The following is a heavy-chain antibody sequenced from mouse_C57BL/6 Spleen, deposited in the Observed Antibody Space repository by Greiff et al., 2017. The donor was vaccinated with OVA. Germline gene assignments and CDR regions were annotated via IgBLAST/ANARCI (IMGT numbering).Heavy chain of an antibody. CDR2: IHPNSGST. V-gene: IGHV1-64*01. Sequence: VQLQQPGAELVKPGASVKLSCKASGYTFTSYWMHWVKQRPGQGLAWIGMIHPNSGSTNYNEKFKSKATLTVDKSSSTAYMQLSSLTSEDSAVYYCCYDDDVWFAYWGQGTLVTVSA. CDR1: GYTFTSYW. D-gene: IGHD2-4*01. J-gene: IGHJ3*01. CDR3: CYDDDVWFAY.